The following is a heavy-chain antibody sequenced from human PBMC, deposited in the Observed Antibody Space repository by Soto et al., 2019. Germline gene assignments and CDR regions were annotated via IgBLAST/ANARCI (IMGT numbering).Heavy chain of an antibody. D-gene: IGHD3-3*02. J-gene: IGHJ4*02. CDR1: GGTFSSYA. CDR2: IIPIFGTA. V-gene: IGHV1-69*13. Sequence: SVKVCCKASGGTFSSYAISWVRQAPGQGLEWMGGIIPIFGTANYAQKFQGRVTITADESTSTAYMELSSLRSEDTAVYYCARDTGAHFWSGYYSYYFDYWGQGTLVTVSS. CDR3: ARDTGAHFWSGYYSYYFDY.